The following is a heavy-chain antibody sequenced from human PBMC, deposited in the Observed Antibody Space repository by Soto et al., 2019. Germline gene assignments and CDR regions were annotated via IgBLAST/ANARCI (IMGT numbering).Heavy chain of an antibody. Sequence: QVQLVQSGAEVKKPGASVKVSCKASGYTFTSYDINWVRQATGQGLEWMGWMNPNSGNTGYAQKFQGRVTMTRNTSISTAYMELSSLRSEDTAVYYCAGSLRFLEWLGMNYYYGMDVWGQGTTVTVAS. CDR2: MNPNSGNT. D-gene: IGHD3-3*01. CDR3: AGSLRFLEWLGMNYYYGMDV. V-gene: IGHV1-8*01. CDR1: GYTFTSYD. J-gene: IGHJ6*02.